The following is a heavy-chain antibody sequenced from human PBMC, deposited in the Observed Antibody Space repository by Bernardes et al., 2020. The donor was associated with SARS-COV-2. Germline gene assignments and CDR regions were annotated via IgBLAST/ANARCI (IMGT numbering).Heavy chain of an antibody. CDR1: GYTFRTFG. CDR3: ARGLHLGELTDY. V-gene: IGHV1-18*01. D-gene: IGHD3-16*01. CDR2: ISAHTGNT. Sequence: ASVKVSCKASGYTFRTFGITWVRQAPGQGPEWMGWISAHTGNTDYAQKFQGRVTLTTDTSTNTAYMELRSLRSDDTAVYYCARGLHLGELTDYWGHGTLVTVSS. J-gene: IGHJ4*01.